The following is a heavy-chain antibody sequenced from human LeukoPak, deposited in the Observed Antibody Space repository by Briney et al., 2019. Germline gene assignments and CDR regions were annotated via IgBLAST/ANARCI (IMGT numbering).Heavy chain of an antibody. D-gene: IGHD5-12*01. V-gene: IGHV3-21*01. CDR3: ARDIRSGYPFDY. Sequence: GGSLRLSCAASGFTFSSYSMNWVRQAPGKGLEWVSSISSSSSYIYYADSVKGRFTISRDNAKNSLYLQMNSLRAEDTAVYYCARDIRSGYPFDYWGQGTLVTVPS. CDR1: GFTFSSYS. CDR2: ISSSSSYI. J-gene: IGHJ4*02.